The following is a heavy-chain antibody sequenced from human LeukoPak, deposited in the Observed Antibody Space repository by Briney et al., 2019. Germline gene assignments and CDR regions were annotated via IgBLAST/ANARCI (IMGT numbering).Heavy chain of an antibody. Sequence: SETLSLTCTVSGGSISSYYWSWIRQPPGKGLEWIGYIYYSGSTNYNPSLKSRVTISVDTSKNQFSLKLSSVTPEDTAVYYCAREDKITMVRGGHYDYWGQGTLVTVSS. V-gene: IGHV4-59*12. CDR2: IYYSGST. D-gene: IGHD3-10*01. J-gene: IGHJ4*02. CDR1: GGSISSYY. CDR3: AREDKITMVRGGHYDY.